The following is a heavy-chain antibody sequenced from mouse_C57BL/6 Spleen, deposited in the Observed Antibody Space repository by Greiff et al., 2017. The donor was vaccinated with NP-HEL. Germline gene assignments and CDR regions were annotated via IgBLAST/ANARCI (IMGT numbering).Heavy chain of an antibody. CDR2: IYPGDGDT. Sequence: VQLQQSGPELVKPGASVKISCKASGYAFSSSWMNWVKQRPGKGLEWIGRIYPGDGDTNYNGKFKGKATLTADKSSSTAYMQLSSLTSEDSAVYVCAREDYDGSSYYAMDYWGQGASVTVSS. J-gene: IGHJ4*01. CDR3: AREDYDGSSYYAMDY. D-gene: IGHD1-1*01. CDR1: GYAFSSSW. V-gene: IGHV1-82*01.